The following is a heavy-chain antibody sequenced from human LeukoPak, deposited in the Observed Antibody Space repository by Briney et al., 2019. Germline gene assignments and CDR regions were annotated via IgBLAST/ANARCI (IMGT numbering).Heavy chain of an antibody. D-gene: IGHD5-24*01. CDR1: GFTFSRYW. J-gene: IGHJ5*02. V-gene: IGHV3-74*01. CDR2: IRSDGTIT. CDR3: ARDIEDGVS. Sequence: GVSLRLSCAASGFTFSRYWMHWVRQAPGKGLVWVARIRSDGTITSYADSVKGRFTISRDNAKNTLYLEMNSLRAEDTAVYYCARDIEDGVSWGQGTLVTVSS.